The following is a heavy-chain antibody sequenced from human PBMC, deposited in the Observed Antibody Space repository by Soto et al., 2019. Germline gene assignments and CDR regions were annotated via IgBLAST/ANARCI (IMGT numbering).Heavy chain of an antibody. Sequence: ASVKVSCKASGYTFTSYGISWVRQAPGQGLEWMGWISAYNGNTNYAQKLQGRVTMTTDTSTSTAYMELSSLRSEDTAVYYCARDFLRPNPRGSSTPKYYYHHYRLAVWGQGTTVTVSS. J-gene: IGHJ6*02. CDR2: ISAYNGNT. V-gene: IGHV1-18*01. D-gene: IGHD6-6*01. CDR3: ARDFLRPNPRGSSTPKYYYHHYRLAV. CDR1: GYTFTSYG.